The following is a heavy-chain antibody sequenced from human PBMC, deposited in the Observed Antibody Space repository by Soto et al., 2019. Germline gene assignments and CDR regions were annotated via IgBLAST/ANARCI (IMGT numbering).Heavy chain of an antibody. J-gene: IGHJ4*02. Sequence: QLQLQESGPGLVKPSETLSLTCTVSGGSISSSSYFWGWIRQSPGKGLEWIGSIYYDGSTFYNPSLKSRVTIFVDTSKNQFSLNLSSVTAADTAVFYCARHSATVIMTDTGFDCWGQGTLVTVSA. D-gene: IGHD3-3*01. CDR2: IYYDGST. CDR3: ARHSATVIMTDTGFDC. V-gene: IGHV4-39*01. CDR1: GGSISSSSYF.